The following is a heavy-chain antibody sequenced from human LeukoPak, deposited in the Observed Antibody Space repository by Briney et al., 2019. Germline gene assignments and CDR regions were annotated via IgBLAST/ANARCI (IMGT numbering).Heavy chain of an antibody. CDR1: GYTFTSYG. Sequence: GASVKVSCKASGYTFTSYGISWVRQAPGQGLEWMGWISAYNGNTNYAQKLQGRVTMTTDTSTSTAYMELRSLRSDDTAVYYCARVFSPHSSTEEGFDYWGQGTLVTVSS. V-gene: IGHV1-18*01. CDR3: ARVFSPHSSTEEGFDY. CDR2: ISAYNGNT. J-gene: IGHJ4*02. D-gene: IGHD6-13*01.